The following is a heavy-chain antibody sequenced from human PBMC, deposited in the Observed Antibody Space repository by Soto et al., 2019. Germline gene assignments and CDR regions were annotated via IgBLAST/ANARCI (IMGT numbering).Heavy chain of an antibody. CDR2: TYYRSKWYN. CDR3: TRESMSGWSDY. CDR1: GYSVSSNSAS. J-gene: IGHJ4*02. V-gene: IGHV6-1*01. D-gene: IGHD6-19*01. Sequence: PSQTLSLTCAISGYSVSSNSASLNWIRQSPSRGLEWLGRTYYRSKWYNDYSVYMKSRISIDPDTSKNQLSLQLTSVTPEDTAVYYCTRESMSGWSDYWGPGTLVTVSS.